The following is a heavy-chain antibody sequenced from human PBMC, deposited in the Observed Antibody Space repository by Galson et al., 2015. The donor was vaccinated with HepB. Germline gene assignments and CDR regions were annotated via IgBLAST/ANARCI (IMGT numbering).Heavy chain of an antibody. D-gene: IGHD1-26*01. CDR1: GGSISSYY. Sequence: ETLSLTCTVSGGSISSYYWSWIRQPAGKGLEWIGRIYTSGSTSYNPSLKSRVTMSVDTSKNQFSLKLSSVTAADTAVYYCASGSYLVAFDIWGQGTMVTVSS. V-gene: IGHV4-4*07. CDR3: ASGSYLVAFDI. CDR2: IYTSGST. J-gene: IGHJ3*02.